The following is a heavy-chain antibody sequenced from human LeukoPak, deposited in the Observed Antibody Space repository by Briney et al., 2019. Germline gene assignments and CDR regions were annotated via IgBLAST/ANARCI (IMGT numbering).Heavy chain of an antibody. D-gene: IGHD3-3*01. CDR1: GFTFSSYW. V-gene: IGHV3-74*01. J-gene: IGHJ4*02. Sequence: GGSLRLSCAASGFTFSSYWMHWVRQAPGKGLVWVSRINSDGSSTSYADSVKGRFTISRDNAKNTLYLQMNSLRAEDTAVYYCAKDMRFLEWLLSPGVSFDYWGQGTLVTVSS. CDR2: INSDGSST. CDR3: AKDMRFLEWLLSPGVSFDY.